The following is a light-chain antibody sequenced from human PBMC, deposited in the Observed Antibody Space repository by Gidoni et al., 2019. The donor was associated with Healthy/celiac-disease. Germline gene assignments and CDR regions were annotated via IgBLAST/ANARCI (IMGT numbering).Light chain of an antibody. J-gene: IGKJ3*01. CDR2: DAS. CDR1: QDISNY. Sequence: SQMTQSPSSLSASGGDRVTITCQASQDISNYLNWYQQKPGKAPKLLIYDASNLETGVPSRFSGSGSGTDFTFTISSLQPEDIATYYCQQYDNLPLTFGPGTKVDIK. V-gene: IGKV1-33*01. CDR3: QQYDNLPLT.